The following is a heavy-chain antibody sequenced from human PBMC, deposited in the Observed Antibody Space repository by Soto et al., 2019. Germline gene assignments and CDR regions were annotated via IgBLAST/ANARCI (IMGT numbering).Heavy chain of an antibody. CDR3: ATERDSRPVAGYAAFDI. CDR1: GGTFSSTA. J-gene: IGHJ3*02. Sequence: QVQLVQSGAEVRKPGSSVKFSGKASGGTFSSTAISWVRRAPGQGLEWLGGIVPMFDTPNYAQNFRNRVKITADEASTKVYMELNSLKSEDTAVYFCATERDSRPVAGYAAFDIWGRGTEVTVSS. V-gene: IGHV1-69*01. D-gene: IGHD6-19*01. CDR2: IVPMFDTP.